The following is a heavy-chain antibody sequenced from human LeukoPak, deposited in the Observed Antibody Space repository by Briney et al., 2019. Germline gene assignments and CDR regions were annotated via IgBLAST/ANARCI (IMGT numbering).Heavy chain of an antibody. J-gene: IGHJ4*02. CDR1: SHTFTSYG. Sequence: ASVTVSCKASSHTFTSYGLSWVRQAPGQGLEWMGWISVYRSKTNYAQKFQGRITLTTDASTRTTFMELRGLRSDDTAVYYCARDNGDYNFDYWGQGTLVTVSS. CDR2: ISVYRSKT. V-gene: IGHV1-18*01. CDR3: ARDNGDYNFDY. D-gene: IGHD4-17*01.